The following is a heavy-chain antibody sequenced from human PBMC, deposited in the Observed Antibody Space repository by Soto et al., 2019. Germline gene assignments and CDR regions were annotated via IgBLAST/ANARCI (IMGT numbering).Heavy chain of an antibody. V-gene: IGHV4-59*07. CDR1: GDSISSYY. D-gene: IGHD5-12*01. Sequence: PSYSLSLTCSVSGDSISSYYLSWVRQPPGKGLEWIGYIYYSGSTNYNPSFKSRVTISVDTPKNQFSLKLTSVTAADTAVYYCARGVATIGPWGQGTLVTVSS. CDR3: ARGVATIGP. J-gene: IGHJ5*02. CDR2: IYYSGST.